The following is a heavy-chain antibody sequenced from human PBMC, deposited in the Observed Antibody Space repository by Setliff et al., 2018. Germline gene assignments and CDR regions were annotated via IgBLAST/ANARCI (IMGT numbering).Heavy chain of an antibody. D-gene: IGHD2-15*01. CDR1: GDSFSNYA. J-gene: IGHJ5*02. Sequence: VKVSCKASGDSFSNYAIGWVRQAPGQGLEWMGGLIPMFGTPGYTQKFQDRVTITTDESTSTAYMELNSLTSEDTAVYYCARSPALLGIVYLDPWGQGTRVTVS. CDR3: ARSPALLGIVYLDP. V-gene: IGHV1-69*05. CDR2: LIPMFGTP.